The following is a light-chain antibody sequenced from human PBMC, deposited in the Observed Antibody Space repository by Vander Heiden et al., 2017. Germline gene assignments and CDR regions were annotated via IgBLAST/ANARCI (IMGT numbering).Light chain of an antibody. CDR3: QAWDSSTVV. Sequence: SYELTQPPAVSVSPGQSASITCSGDKLGDKSACWDQQKPAQPPVLVIYQDSKRPSAIPARFSASNSGNTATLTIVGTQAMAEAYYYYQAWDSSTVVFGGGTKLTVL. V-gene: IGLV3-1*01. CDR2: QDS. CDR1: KLGDKS. J-gene: IGLJ2*01.